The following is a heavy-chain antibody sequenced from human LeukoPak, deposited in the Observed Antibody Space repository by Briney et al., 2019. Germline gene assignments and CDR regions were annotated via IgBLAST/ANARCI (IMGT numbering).Heavy chain of an antibody. CDR3: ARVSAPPYKYDSSGYYYDY. J-gene: IGHJ4*02. CDR2: IDHSGRT. D-gene: IGHD3-22*01. V-gene: IGHV4-4*02. CDR1: DGSIITTNW. Sequence: SETLSLTCAVSDGSIITTNWWSWVRPPPGKGLEWIGEIDHSGRTSYNPSLKSRVTMSVDRSQNQFSLRLSTVTAADTAAYYCARVSAPPYKYDSSGYYYDYWGQGTLVTVSS.